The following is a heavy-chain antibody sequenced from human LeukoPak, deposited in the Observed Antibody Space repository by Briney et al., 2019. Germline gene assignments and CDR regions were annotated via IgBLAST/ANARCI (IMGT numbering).Heavy chain of an antibody. D-gene: IGHD3-10*02. Sequence: ASVKVSCKASGYTFTSYVISWVRRAPGQGLEWMGWISAYNGNTNYAQKLQGRVTMTTDTSTSTAYMELRSLRSDDTAVYYCAREGDCSGSCSHPFDYWGQGTLVTVSS. CDR3: AREGDCSGSCSHPFDY. CDR2: ISAYNGNT. CDR1: GYTFTSYV. V-gene: IGHV1-18*01. J-gene: IGHJ4*02.